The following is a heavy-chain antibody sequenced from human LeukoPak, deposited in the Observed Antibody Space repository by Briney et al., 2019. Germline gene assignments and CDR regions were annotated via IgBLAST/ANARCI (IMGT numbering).Heavy chain of an antibody. CDR3: ATLNIASPFDS. V-gene: IGHV3-48*01. Sequence: GGSLRLSCAASGFTFSSYSMNWVRQAPGKGLEWVSYIPGDSSTIYYADSVKGRFTISRDNAKNSLYLQMNSLRAEDTAVYYCATLNIASPFDSWGQGTLVTVSS. CDR2: IPGDSSTI. J-gene: IGHJ4*02. D-gene: IGHD2-15*01. CDR1: GFTFSSYS.